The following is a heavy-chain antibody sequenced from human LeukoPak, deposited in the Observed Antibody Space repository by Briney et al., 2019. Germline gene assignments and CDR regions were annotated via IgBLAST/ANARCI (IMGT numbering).Heavy chain of an antibody. Sequence: GGSLRLSCAASGFILSPYSMRWVRQAPGKGLEWVAVISFDGTIKYYGDSVNGRFTISRDNAKNTLYLQMNSLRGEDTAVYYCARDMLFGESVYNWFDPWGQGTLVTVSS. D-gene: IGHD3/OR15-3a*01. CDR1: GFILSPYS. CDR3: ARDMLFGESVYNWFDP. J-gene: IGHJ5*02. CDR2: ISFDGTIK. V-gene: IGHV3-30-3*01.